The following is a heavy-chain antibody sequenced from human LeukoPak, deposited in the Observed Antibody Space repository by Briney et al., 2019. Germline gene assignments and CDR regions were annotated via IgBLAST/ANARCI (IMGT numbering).Heavy chain of an antibody. Sequence: GGSLRLSCAASGFTFSSYGLHWVRRAPGKGLEWVAVISYDGSIKYYADSVKGRFTISRDSPKNTLYLQMNSLRAEDTAVYYCAKYGMTTVTYIDYWGQGTLVTVSS. CDR2: ISYDGSIK. D-gene: IGHD4-17*01. J-gene: IGHJ4*02. V-gene: IGHV3-30*18. CDR3: AKYGMTTVTYIDY. CDR1: GFTFSSYG.